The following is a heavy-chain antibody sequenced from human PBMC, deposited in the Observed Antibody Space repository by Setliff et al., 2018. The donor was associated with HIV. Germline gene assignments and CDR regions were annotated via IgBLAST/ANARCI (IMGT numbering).Heavy chain of an antibody. CDR3: ARGRDWDDNYYMDV. D-gene: IGHD1-1*01. V-gene: IGHV6-1*01. CDR1: GDSVSSNSAA. J-gene: IGHJ6*03. CDR2: TYYRSKWYN. Sequence: SQTLSLTCAISGDSVSSNSAAWNWIRQSPSRGLEWPGRTYYRSKWYNDYAVSVKSRITINPDTSNNQFSLQLNSVTPEDTAVYYSARGRDWDDNYYMDVWGKGTTVTVSS.